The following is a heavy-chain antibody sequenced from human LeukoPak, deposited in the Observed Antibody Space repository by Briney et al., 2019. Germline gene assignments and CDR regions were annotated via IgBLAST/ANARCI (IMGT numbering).Heavy chain of an antibody. CDR3: AAGTTGTTLADY. CDR2: MNPNSGNT. D-gene: IGHD1-1*01. V-gene: IGHV1-8*01. J-gene: IGHJ4*02. Sequence: ASVKVSCKASGYTFTSYDINWVRQATGQGLGWMGWMNPNSGNTGYAQKFQGRVTMTRNTSISTAYMELSSLRSEDTAVYYCAAGTTGTTLADYWGQGTLVTVSS. CDR1: GYTFTSYD.